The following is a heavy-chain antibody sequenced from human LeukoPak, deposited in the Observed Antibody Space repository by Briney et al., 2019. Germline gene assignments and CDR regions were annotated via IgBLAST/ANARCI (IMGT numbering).Heavy chain of an antibody. V-gene: IGHV3-30*02. CDR3: AKARGAATYYYYYMDV. D-gene: IGHD1-26*01. Sequence: GGSLRLSCAASGFTFSNYGMHWVRQAPGKGLEWVAFIRYDGSNKYYADSVKGRFTISRDNSKNTLYLQMNTLRAEDTAVYYCAKARGAATYYYYYMDVWGKGTTVTVYS. CDR1: GFTFSNYG. CDR2: IRYDGSNK. J-gene: IGHJ6*03.